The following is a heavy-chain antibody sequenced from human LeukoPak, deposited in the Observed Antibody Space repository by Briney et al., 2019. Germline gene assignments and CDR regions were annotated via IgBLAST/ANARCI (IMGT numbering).Heavy chain of an antibody. CDR2: INPNSGGT. V-gene: IGHV1-2*06. J-gene: IGHJ4*02. Sequence: ASVTVSCKASGYTFTDYYIHWVRQAPAQGLEYMGRINPNSGGTNYAQKLQGRVTMTRDTSISTAYMEVSSLRSDDTAVYYCARAIFGGPHDDWGQGTLVTVSS. D-gene: IGHD3-10*02. CDR1: GYTFTDYY. CDR3: ARAIFGGPHDD.